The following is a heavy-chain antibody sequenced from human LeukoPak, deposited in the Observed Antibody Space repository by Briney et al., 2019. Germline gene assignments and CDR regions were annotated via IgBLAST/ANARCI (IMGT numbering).Heavy chain of an antibody. D-gene: IGHD3-16*01. Sequence: ASVKVSCKASGYTFTAHYIHWVRQAPGAGLEWMGWINPNSGDTNYAQKFQGRVTMTRDTSISTAYMELSRLRSDDTAMFYCAREGTFGGNDYWGQGTLVTVS. CDR2: INPNSGDT. V-gene: IGHV1-2*02. CDR3: AREGTFGGNDY. J-gene: IGHJ4*02. CDR1: GYTFTAHY.